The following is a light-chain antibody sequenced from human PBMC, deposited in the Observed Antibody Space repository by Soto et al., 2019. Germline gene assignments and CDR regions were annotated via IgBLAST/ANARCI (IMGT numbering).Light chain of an antibody. Sequence: QAVVTQEPSLTVSPGGTVTLTCASSTGAVTSGYYPNWFQQKPGQPPRALIYSTTYKHSWTPARFSGSLLGGRSALTLSGVQPEDEAYYYCLLFYGDGVVFGGGTQVTVL. CDR2: STT. CDR1: TGAVTSGYY. CDR3: LLFYGDGVV. J-gene: IGLJ2*01. V-gene: IGLV7-43*01.